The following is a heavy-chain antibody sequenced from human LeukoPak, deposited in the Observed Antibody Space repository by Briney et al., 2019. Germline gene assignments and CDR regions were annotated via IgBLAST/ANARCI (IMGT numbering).Heavy chain of an antibody. V-gene: IGHV3-30*18. Sequence: GGSLRLSCAASGLTFSSYGMHWVRQAPGKGLEWVAVISYDGSNKYYADSVKGRFTISRDNSKNTLYLQMNSLRAEDTAVYYCAKVAPGGSRNGMDVWGQGTTVTVSS. CDR1: GLTFSSYG. J-gene: IGHJ6*02. CDR3: AKVAPGGSRNGMDV. D-gene: IGHD5-18*01. CDR2: ISYDGSNK.